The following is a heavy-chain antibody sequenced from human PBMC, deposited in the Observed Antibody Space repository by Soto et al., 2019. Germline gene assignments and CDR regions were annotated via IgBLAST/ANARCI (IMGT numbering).Heavy chain of an antibody. CDR3: ARERPDGCRLDP. J-gene: IGHJ5*02. CDR1: GGSISSSSYY. Sequence: SETLSLTCTASGGSISSSSYYWGWIRQPPGKGLEWIGSIYYSGSTYYNPSLKSRVTISVDTSKNQFSLKLSSVTAADTAVYYCARERPDGCRLDPWGQGTLVTVSS. V-gene: IGHV4-39*02. CDR2: IYYSGST. D-gene: IGHD6-19*01.